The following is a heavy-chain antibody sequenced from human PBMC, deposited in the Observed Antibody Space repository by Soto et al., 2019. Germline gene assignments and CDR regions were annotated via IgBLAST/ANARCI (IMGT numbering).Heavy chain of an antibody. J-gene: IGHJ4*02. V-gene: IGHV5-51*01. D-gene: IGHD2-2*02. Sequence: PGESLKISCKGSGYSLTSYWIGWMRQTPGKGLEWMGMIYLGDSNTRYSPSFEGQVTISADKSTTTAYLQWSSLKASDSAMYYCARQSYCSSTSCYTVDSWGQGTLVTVSS. CDR2: IYLGDSNT. CDR1: GYSLTSYW. CDR3: ARQSYCSSTSCYTVDS.